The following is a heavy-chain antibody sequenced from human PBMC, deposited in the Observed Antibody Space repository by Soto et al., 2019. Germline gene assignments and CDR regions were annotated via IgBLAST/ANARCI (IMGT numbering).Heavy chain of an antibody. CDR3: ARAVAVAAHFDY. V-gene: IGHV1-3*05. Sequence: QVQLVQSGAEEKKPGASVKVSCKASGSTFTGYAMHWVRQAPGQRLEWMGWINAGNGNTKYSQKFQGRVSITRDTSASTAYMELSRLRAEDTAVYYCARAVAVAAHFDYWGQGTLVTVSS. CDR2: INAGNGNT. D-gene: IGHD6-19*01. CDR1: GSTFTGYA. J-gene: IGHJ4*02.